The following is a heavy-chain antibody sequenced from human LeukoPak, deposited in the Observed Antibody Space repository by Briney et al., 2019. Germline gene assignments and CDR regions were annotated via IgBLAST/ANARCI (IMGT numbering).Heavy chain of an antibody. CDR3: ARVYYDSSADN. J-gene: IGHJ4*02. CDR2: INPNSGGT. Sequence: ASVKVSCKASGYTFTGSYIHWVRQAPGQGLEWMGRINPNSGGTNYAQNFQGRVTMTRDTSISTAYMELSRLRSDDTAVYFCARVYYDSSADNWGQGTLVTVSS. V-gene: IGHV1-2*06. CDR1: GYTFTGSY. D-gene: IGHD3-22*01.